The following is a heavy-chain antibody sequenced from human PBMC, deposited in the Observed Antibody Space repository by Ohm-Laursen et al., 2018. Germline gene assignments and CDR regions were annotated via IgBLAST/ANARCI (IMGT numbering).Heavy chain of an antibody. J-gene: IGHJ3*02. CDR2: IYSGDKT. CDR1: GFAINSSY. Sequence: SLRLSCTASGFAINSSYMSWVRQAPAKGLEWVSLIYSGDKTYCADSVKGRSTISRDNAKNSLYLQMYSLRAEDTAVYYCARSKWELLSSDALDIWGQGTLVTVSS. CDR3: ARSKWELLSSDALDI. D-gene: IGHD1-26*01. V-gene: IGHV3-66*01.